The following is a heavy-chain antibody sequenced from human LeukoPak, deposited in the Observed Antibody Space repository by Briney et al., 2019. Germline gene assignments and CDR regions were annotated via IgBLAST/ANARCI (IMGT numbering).Heavy chain of an antibody. D-gene: IGHD2-2*01. J-gene: IGHJ4*02. Sequence: PSGTLSLSCTLSGYSISSGYDSAWIRQPPGKGQAWIGSIYHSGSNYYSPSLKTRVTISVDTSKSQFSLKLSSVTAADTAVYYCARGLEIRGYQLLHRHDHWGQGTLVSVSS. V-gene: IGHV4-38-2*02. CDR2: IYHSGSN. CDR3: ARGLEIRGYQLLHRHDH. CDR1: GYSISSGYD.